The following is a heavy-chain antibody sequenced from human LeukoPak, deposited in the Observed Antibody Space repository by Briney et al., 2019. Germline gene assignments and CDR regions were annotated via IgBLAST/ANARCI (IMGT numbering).Heavy chain of an antibody. J-gene: IGHJ6*02. D-gene: IGHD2-2*01. Sequence: SVKVSCKASGGTFSSYAISWVRQAPGQGLEWMGGIIPIFGTANYAQKFQGRVTITADESTSTAYMELSSLRSEDTAVYYCARDLLDIVVVPAATYYYYGMDVWGQGTTVTVSS. V-gene: IGHV1-69*13. CDR2: IIPIFGTA. CDR1: GGTFSSYA. CDR3: ARDLLDIVVVPAATYYYYGMDV.